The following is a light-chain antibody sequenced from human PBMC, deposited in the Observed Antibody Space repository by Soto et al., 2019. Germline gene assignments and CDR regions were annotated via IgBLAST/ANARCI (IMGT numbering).Light chain of an antibody. CDR2: GNG. V-gene: IGLV1-40*01. CDR3: QTYDSRLSGLFV. CDR1: SSNIGAGYD. Sequence: QSVLTQPPSVSGAPGQRATISCTGSSSNIGAGYDVHWYQQLPGTARKLLIFGNGNRPSGVPDRFSGSKSDTSASLAITGLQAEDEADYYCQTYDSRLSGLFVFGTGTKVTVL. J-gene: IGLJ1*01.